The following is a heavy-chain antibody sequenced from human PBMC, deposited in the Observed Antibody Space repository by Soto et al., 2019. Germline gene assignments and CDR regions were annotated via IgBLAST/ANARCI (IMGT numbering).Heavy chain of an antibody. Sequence: QVQLVQSGAEVRKPGSSVKVSCTTSGVALSNHFISWVRLAPGQGLEWMGRITPILGIPNYSQNFQGRLTLTADRSTKRVYMELSSLRSDESAVYYCARGGPVDYGDYNFWGQGTLVTVSS. CDR3: ARGGPVDYGDYNF. CDR1: GVALSNHF. V-gene: IGHV1-69*02. J-gene: IGHJ4*02. CDR2: ITPILGIP. D-gene: IGHD4-17*01.